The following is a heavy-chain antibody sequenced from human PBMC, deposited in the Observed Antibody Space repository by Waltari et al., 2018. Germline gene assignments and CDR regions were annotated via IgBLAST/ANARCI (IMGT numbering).Heavy chain of an antibody. J-gene: IGHJ6*03. CDR2: ISWNSGSI. D-gene: IGHD2-2*01. CDR1: GFTFDDYA. Sequence: EVQLVESGGGLVQPGRSLRLSCAASGFTFDDYAMHWVRQAPGKGLEWVSGISWNSGSIGYADSVKGRFTISRDNAKNSLYLQMNSLRAEDTALYYCAKDGAYCSSTSCYLSPGYYYYMDVWGKGTTVTVSS. V-gene: IGHV3-9*01. CDR3: AKDGAYCSSTSCYLSPGYYYYMDV.